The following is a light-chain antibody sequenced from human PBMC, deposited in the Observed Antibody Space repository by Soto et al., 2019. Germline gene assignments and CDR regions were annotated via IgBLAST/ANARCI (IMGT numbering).Light chain of an antibody. Sequence: QSVLTQPPSASGTPGQRVTISCSGSSSNIGSYTVNWYQQLPGAAPKLLIYINDQRPCGVPDRFSGSKSGTSASLAISGLQSEDEADYYCAAWDDSLTGVVFGGGTKLTVL. V-gene: IGLV1-44*01. CDR3: AAWDDSLTGVV. CDR2: IND. CDR1: SSNIGSYT. J-gene: IGLJ2*01.